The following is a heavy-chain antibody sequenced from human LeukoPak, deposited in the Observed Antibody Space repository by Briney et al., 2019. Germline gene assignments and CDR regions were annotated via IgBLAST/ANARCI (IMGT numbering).Heavy chain of an antibody. CDR1: GYTFTSYD. V-gene: IGHV1-8*03. CDR3: ARGGVQYDWNDAGTELDY. J-gene: IGHJ4*02. D-gene: IGHD1-1*01. Sequence: VASVKVSCKASGYTFTSYDINWVRQATGQGLEWMGWMNPNSGNTGYAQKFQGRVTITRNTSISTAYMELSSLRSEDTAVYYCARGGVQYDWNDAGTELDYWGQGTLVTVSS. CDR2: MNPNSGNT.